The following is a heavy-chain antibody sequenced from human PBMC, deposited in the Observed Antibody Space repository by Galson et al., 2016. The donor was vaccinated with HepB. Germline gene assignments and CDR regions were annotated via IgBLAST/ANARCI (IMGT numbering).Heavy chain of an antibody. J-gene: IGHJ6*02. D-gene: IGHD6-13*01. CDR2: ISYDGSNK. Sequence: SLRLSCAASEFTFSHYAMSWVRQAPGKGLEWVAVISYDGSNKYNADSVKGRFTISRDNSKNTLYLQMNSLRAEDTAVYYCARGSSSWRYYYYYGMDVWGQGTTVTVSS. CDR3: ARGSSSWRYYYYYGMDV. CDR1: EFTFSHYA. V-gene: IGHV3-30-3*01.